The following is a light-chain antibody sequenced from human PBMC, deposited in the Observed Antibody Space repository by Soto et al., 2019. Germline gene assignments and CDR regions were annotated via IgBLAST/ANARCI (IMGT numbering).Light chain of an antibody. CDR2: EVS. CDR3: SSFTSSTTLV. Sequence: QSVLTQPPSVSGSPGQSVTISCTGTSSDVGSYNRVSWYQQPPGTGPKLMIYEVSNRPSGVPDRFSGSKSGNTASLTISGLQAEDAADYYCSSFTSSTTLVFGEGTNLTVL. V-gene: IGLV2-18*02. CDR1: SSDVGSYNR. J-gene: IGLJ2*01.